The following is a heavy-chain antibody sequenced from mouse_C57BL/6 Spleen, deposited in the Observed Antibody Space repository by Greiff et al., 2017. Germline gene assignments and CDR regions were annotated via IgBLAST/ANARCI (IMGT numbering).Heavy chain of an antibody. CDR2: IDPSDSHT. V-gene: IGHV1-50*01. CDR1: GYTFTSYW. Sequence: QVQLQQPGAELVKPGASVKLSCKASGYTFTSYWMQWVKQRPGQGLEWIGEIDPSDSHTNYNQKFKGKATLTVDTSSRTAYMRLSSLASEDSAVYYCARFRFPHYYAMDYWGQGTSVTVSS. CDR3: ARFRFPHYYAMDY. J-gene: IGHJ4*01.